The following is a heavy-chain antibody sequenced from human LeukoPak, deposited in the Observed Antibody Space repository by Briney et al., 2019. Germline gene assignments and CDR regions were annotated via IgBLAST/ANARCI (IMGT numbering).Heavy chain of an antibody. CDR3: VRDGSSWGNFDY. D-gene: IGHD7-27*01. CDR1: GFTFSTYA. J-gene: IGHJ4*02. V-gene: IGHV3-48*01. Sequence: GALRLSCAASGFTFSTYAMDWVRQAPGKGLGWVSYLSSSSSVIYHADSVKGRFTISRDNAKNSLYLQMNSLRTEDTAVYYCVRDGSSWGNFDYWGQGTLVSVSS. CDR2: LSSSSSVI.